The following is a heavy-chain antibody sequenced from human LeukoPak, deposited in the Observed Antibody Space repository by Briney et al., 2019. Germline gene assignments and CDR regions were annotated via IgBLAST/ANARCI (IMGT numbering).Heavy chain of an antibody. D-gene: IGHD3-10*01. V-gene: IGHV3-66*01. CDR2: IYSGGST. CDR3: ARDITMVRGVXNMGDAFXI. Sequence: GGSLRLSCAASGFTVSSNYMSWVRQAPGKGLEWVSVIYSGGSTYYADSVKGRFTISRDNSKNTLYLQMNSLRAEDTAVYYCARDITMVRGVXNMGDAFXIWGQGTXVTVS. CDR1: GFTVSSNY. J-gene: IGHJ3*02.